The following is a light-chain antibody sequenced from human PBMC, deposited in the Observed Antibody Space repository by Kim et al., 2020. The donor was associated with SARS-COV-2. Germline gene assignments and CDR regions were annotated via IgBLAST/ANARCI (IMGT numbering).Light chain of an antibody. CDR3: SSYTSSSTWV. CDR2: EVS. Sequence: QSALTQPPSVSASPGQSVTISCTGTSSDVGRYNRVSWYQHPPGTAPRLMIYEVSNRPSGVPDRFSGSKSGNTASLTISGLQAEDEADYYCSSYTSSSTWVFGGGTQLTVL. J-gene: IGLJ3*02. V-gene: IGLV2-18*02. CDR1: SSDVGRYNR.